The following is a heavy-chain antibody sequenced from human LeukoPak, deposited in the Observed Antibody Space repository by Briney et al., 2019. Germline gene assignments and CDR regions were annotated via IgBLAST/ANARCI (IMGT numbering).Heavy chain of an antibody. CDR3: AIQGVLDAFDL. V-gene: IGHV3-15*01. CDR1: GFTFRDAW. D-gene: IGHD3-10*01. Sequence: GGSLRLSCAASGFTFRDAWMIWVRQAPGKGLEWVGRIKSRADGGTPDYAAPVTGRFTISRDDSNGTLFLQMNSLTTEDTAVYYCAIQGVLDAFDLWGQGTMVIVSS. CDR2: IKSRADGGTP. J-gene: IGHJ3*01.